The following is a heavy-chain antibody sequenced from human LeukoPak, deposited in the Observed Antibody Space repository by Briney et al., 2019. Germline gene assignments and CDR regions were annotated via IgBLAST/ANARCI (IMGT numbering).Heavy chain of an antibody. Sequence: SETLSLTCTVSGGSISSYYWSWIRQPAGKGLEWIGRIYTSGSTNYNPSLKSRVTMSVDTSKNQFSPKLSSVTAADTAVYYCARAVGSGSFQTYYYYMDVWGKGTTVTISS. D-gene: IGHD3-10*01. V-gene: IGHV4-4*07. CDR3: ARAVGSGSFQTYYYYMDV. J-gene: IGHJ6*03. CDR1: GGSISSYY. CDR2: IYTSGST.